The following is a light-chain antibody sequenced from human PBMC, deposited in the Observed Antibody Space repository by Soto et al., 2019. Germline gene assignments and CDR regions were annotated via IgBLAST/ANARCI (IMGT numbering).Light chain of an antibody. CDR3: QQYGSSPV. J-gene: IGKJ2*01. Sequence: EIVLTQSPGTLSLSPGERATLSCRASQSVSSSYLAWYQQKPGQAPRLLIYCASSRATGIPDRFSGSGSGTDFTLTISRLEPDDFAVYYCQQYGSSPVFGQGTKLEIK. V-gene: IGKV3-20*01. CDR2: CAS. CDR1: QSVSSSY.